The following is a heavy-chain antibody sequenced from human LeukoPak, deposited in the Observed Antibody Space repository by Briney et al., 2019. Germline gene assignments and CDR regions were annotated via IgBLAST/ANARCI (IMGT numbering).Heavy chain of an antibody. CDR2: ISSSSSTI. J-gene: IGHJ4*02. CDR1: GVTFSSYS. D-gene: IGHD3-10*01. V-gene: IGHV3-48*04. CDR3: AMAPYGSGGDT. Sequence: PGGSLRLSCAASGVTFSSYSMNWVRQAPGKGLEWVSYISSSSSTIYYADSVKGRFTISRDNAKNSLYLQMNSLRAEDMAVYYCAMAPYGSGGDTWGQGTLVTVSS.